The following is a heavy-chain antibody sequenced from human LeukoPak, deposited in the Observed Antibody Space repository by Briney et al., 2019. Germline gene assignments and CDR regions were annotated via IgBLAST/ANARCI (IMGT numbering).Heavy chain of an antibody. J-gene: IGHJ6*03. V-gene: IGHV4-4*07. D-gene: IGHD3-10*01. Sequence: SETLSLTCIVSGDSFSSYQWSWVRQPAGKGLEWIGRISASGTTNSNPALKSRVTMSVDSSKKQFSLNLSSVTAADTAVYYCARAASGDAVDFYGSGRRFYSYYVDVWGKGTTVTISS. CDR2: ISASGTT. CDR1: GDSFSSYQ. CDR3: ARAASGDAVDFYGSGRRFYSYYVDV.